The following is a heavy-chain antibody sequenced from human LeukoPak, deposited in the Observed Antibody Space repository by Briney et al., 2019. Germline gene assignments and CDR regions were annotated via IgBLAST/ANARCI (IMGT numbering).Heavy chain of an antibody. J-gene: IGHJ4*02. CDR1: GFTFSNYG. D-gene: IGHD5-12*01. Sequence: GGSLRLSCAASGFTFSNYGMNWVRQAPGKGLEWVSATSASGSSPNYSDSVKGRFTISRDNSKNTLYLQMNSLRAEDTAVYYCTKTTGGNAYDYIHYWGQGTLVTVSS. CDR2: TSASGSSP. V-gene: IGHV3-23*01. CDR3: TKTTGGNAYDYIHY.